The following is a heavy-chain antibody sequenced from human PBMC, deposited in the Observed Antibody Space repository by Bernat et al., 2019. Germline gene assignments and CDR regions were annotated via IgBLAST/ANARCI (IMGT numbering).Heavy chain of an antibody. CDR2: ISGSGGST. Sequence: EVQLLESGGGLVQPGGSLRLSCAASGFTFSSYAMSWVRQAPGKGLEWVSAISGSGGSTYYADSVKGRFTISRDNSKNTLYLQMNSLRAEDTAVYYCAKDITGVAAPDNWFDPWGQGTLVTVSS. CDR1: GFTFSSYA. D-gene: IGHD2-15*01. J-gene: IGHJ5*02. CDR3: AKDITGVAAPDNWFDP. V-gene: IGHV3-23*01.